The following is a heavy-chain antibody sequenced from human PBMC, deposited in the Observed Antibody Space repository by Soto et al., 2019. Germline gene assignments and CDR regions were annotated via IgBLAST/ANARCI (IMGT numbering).Heavy chain of an antibody. CDR3: ARDGPRRGSANTFDY. D-gene: IGHD6-25*01. CDR2: ISAYNGNT. CDR1: GYTFTSYG. Sequence: ASVKVSCKASGYTFTSYGIRCVRQATGQGLEWMGWISAYNGNTNYAQKLQGRVTMTTDTSTSTAYMGLRSLRSDDTAVYYCARDGPRRGSANTFDYWGQGTLVTVSS. J-gene: IGHJ4*02. V-gene: IGHV1-18*01.